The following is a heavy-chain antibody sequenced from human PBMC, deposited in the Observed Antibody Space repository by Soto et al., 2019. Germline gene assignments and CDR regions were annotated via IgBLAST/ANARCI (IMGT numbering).Heavy chain of an antibody. Sequence: QVQLQQWGAGLLKPSETLSLTCAVYGGSFSGYYWSWIRQPPGKGLEWIGEINHSGSTNYNPSLKSRVTISVDTSKNQFSLKLSSVTAADTAVYYCARGRDYDILTGYDAFDIWGQGTMVTVSS. D-gene: IGHD3-9*01. CDR3: ARGRDYDILTGYDAFDI. CDR2: INHSGST. J-gene: IGHJ3*02. CDR1: GGSFSGYY. V-gene: IGHV4-34*01.